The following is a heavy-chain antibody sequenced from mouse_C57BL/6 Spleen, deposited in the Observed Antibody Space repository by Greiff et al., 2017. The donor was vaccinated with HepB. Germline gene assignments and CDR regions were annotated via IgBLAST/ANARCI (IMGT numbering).Heavy chain of an antibody. CDR2: IDPSDSYT. CDR1: GYTFTSYW. Sequence: QVQLQQSGAELVMPGASVKLSCKASGYTFTSYWMHWVKQRPGQGLEWIGEIDPSDSYTNYNQKFKGKSTLTVDKSSSTAYMQLSSLTSEDSAVYYCARGGVTTVGMYFDVWGTGTTVTVSS. D-gene: IGHD1-1*01. V-gene: IGHV1-69*01. CDR3: ARGGVTTVGMYFDV. J-gene: IGHJ1*03.